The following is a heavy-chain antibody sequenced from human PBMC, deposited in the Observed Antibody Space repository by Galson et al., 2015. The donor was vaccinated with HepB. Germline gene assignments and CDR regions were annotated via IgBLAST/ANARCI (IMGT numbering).Heavy chain of an antibody. CDR1: GYTFTSYA. D-gene: IGHD2-15*01. CDR2: INAGSGNT. Sequence: SVKVSCKASGYTFTSYAMHWVRQAPGQRLEWMGWINAGSGNTKYSQKFQGRVTITRDTSASTAYMELSSLRSEDTAVYYCASLGYCSGGSCYTVRYWGQGTLVTVSS. J-gene: IGHJ4*02. CDR3: ASLGYCSGGSCYTVRY. V-gene: IGHV1-3*01.